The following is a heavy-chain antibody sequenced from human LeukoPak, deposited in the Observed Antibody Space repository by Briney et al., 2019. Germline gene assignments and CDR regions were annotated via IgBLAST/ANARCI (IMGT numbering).Heavy chain of an antibody. D-gene: IGHD6-19*01. CDR3: ARSYGSGWYYFDY. CDR1: GYTFTSYG. Sequence: ASVKVSCKASGYTFTSYGISWVRQAPGQGLEWMGWISAYHCNTNYAQKLQGRGTMTTDTTKSTAYMELRSLRSDDTAVYYWARSYGSGWYYFDYWGQGTLVTVSS. CDR2: ISAYHCNT. J-gene: IGHJ4*02. V-gene: IGHV1-18*01.